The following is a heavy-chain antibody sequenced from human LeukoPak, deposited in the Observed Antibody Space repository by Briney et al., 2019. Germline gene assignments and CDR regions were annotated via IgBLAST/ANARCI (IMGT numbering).Heavy chain of an antibody. Sequence: GGSLRLSCAASGFTFSSYNMNWVHQAPGKGLEWVSAISGSGGSTYYADSVKGRFTISRDNAKNSLYLQMNSLRAEDTAVYYCARDTAMVHWGQGTLVTVSS. CDR2: ISGSGGST. CDR1: GFTFSSYN. J-gene: IGHJ4*02. CDR3: ARDTAMVH. V-gene: IGHV3-48*01. D-gene: IGHD5-18*01.